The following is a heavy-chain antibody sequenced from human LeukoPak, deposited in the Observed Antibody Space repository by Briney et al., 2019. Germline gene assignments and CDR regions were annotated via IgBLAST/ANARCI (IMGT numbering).Heavy chain of an antibody. CDR2: INNDGRSA. J-gene: IGHJ4*02. D-gene: IGHD4-23*01. Sequence: GGSLRLSCAASGFTFSSYWMRWVRQGPGKGRVWVSRINNDGRSANNEDSEKGRFTISRDNAKNTLYLQMNSLRAEDTAVYYCARDLRTPSDTNIAIDYWGQGTLVTVSS. CDR1: GFTFSSYW. CDR3: ARDLRTPSDTNIAIDY. V-gene: IGHV3-74*01.